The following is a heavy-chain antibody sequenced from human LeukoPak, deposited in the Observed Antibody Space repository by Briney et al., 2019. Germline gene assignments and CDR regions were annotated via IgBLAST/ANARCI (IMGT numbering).Heavy chain of an antibody. J-gene: IGHJ4*02. CDR1: GGSISSYY. CDR3: ARDRGYYDSSGCYDPTPYYFDY. D-gene: IGHD3-22*01. V-gene: IGHV4-4*07. CDR2: IYTSGST. Sequence: SETLSLTCTVSGGSISSYYWSWIRQPAGKGLEWIGRIYTSGSTNYNPSLKSRVTMSVDTSKNQFSLKLSSVTAADTAVYYCARDRGYYDSSGCYDPTPYYFDYWGQGTLVTVSS.